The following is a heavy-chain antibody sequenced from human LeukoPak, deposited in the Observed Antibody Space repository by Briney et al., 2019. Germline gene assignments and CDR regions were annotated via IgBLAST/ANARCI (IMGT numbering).Heavy chain of an antibody. J-gene: IGHJ4*02. D-gene: IGHD5-24*01. Sequence: SETLSLTRTVSGGSTSSYYWSWIRQPPGKGLEWIGYIYYSGSTNYNPSLKSRVTMSVDTSKNQFSLKLSSVTTADTAVYYCARGDGYIYSFDYWGQGTLVTVSS. CDR1: GGSTSSYY. V-gene: IGHV4-59*01. CDR3: ARGDGYIYSFDY. CDR2: IYYSGST.